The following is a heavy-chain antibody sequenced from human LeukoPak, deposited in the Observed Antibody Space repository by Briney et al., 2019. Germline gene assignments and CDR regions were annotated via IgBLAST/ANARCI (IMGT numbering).Heavy chain of an antibody. Sequence: ASVKVSCKASGYTFTNYGINWVRQAPGQGLEWMGWISGDNGNTKYAQKFQGRVTMTTDTSTSTAYMELRSLRSDDTAVYYCATGGAETYNWFDPWGQGTLVTVSS. CDR2: ISGDNGNT. J-gene: IGHJ5*02. CDR3: ATGGAETYNWFDP. CDR1: GYTFTNYG. V-gene: IGHV1-18*01. D-gene: IGHD1-26*01.